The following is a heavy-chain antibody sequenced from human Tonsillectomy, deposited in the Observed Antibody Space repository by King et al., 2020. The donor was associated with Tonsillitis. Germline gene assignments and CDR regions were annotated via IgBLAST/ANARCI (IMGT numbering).Heavy chain of an antibody. D-gene: IGHD6-13*01. CDR3: ARASTYSSSWYYFAY. CDR1: GFTFSSYS. Sequence: VQLVESGGGLVKPGGSLRLSCAASGFTFSSYSMNWVRQAPGKGLEWVSSISSSSSYKNYADSVKGRFTISRDNAKNSLYLQMNSLRAEETSVYYCARASTYSSSWYYFAYWGQGTPVTVSS. V-gene: IGHV3-21*01. CDR2: ISSSSSYK. J-gene: IGHJ4*02.